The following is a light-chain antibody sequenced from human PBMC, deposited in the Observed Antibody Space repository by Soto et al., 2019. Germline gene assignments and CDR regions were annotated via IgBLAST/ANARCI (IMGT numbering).Light chain of an antibody. CDR1: SRDIGAYNL. CDR2: EVR. Sequence: QSALTQPASVSGSPGQSITISCSGTSRDIGAYNLVSWYQQPPGKAPKLLIYEVRNRPSGISYRFSGSKSGTTASLTISRLLPEAEADYYCSADTSRSTLVFGGGTKLTVL. J-gene: IGLJ2*01. CDR3: SADTSRSTLV. V-gene: IGLV2-14*01.